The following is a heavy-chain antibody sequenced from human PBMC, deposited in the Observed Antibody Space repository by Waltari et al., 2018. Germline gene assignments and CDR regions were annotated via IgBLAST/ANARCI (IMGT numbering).Heavy chain of an antibody. CDR2: ISSNGGST. V-gene: IGHV3-64*01. CDR1: GFTFSSYA. J-gene: IGHJ5*02. CDR3: ARDDGYYDGSGYHKNWFDP. D-gene: IGHD3-22*01. Sequence: EVQLVESGGGLVQPGGSLRLSCAASGFTFSSYAMHWVRQAPGKGLEYVSAISSNGGSTYYANSVKGRFTISRDNSKNSLSLQMNSLRAEDTAVYYCARDDGYYDGSGYHKNWFDPWGQGTLVTVSS.